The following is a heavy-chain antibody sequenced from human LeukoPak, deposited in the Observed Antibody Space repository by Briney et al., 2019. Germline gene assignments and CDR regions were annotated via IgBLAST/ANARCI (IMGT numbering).Heavy chain of an antibody. CDR3: AREAEENTYYYGSGSWMNYYMDV. D-gene: IGHD3-10*01. J-gene: IGHJ6*03. CDR2: IKQDGSEK. Sequence: GGSLRLSYAASGFTFSSYAMSWVRRAPGKGLEWVASIKQDGSEKYYVDSVKGRFTISRDNAKNSLYLQMNSLRAEDTAVYYCAREAEENTYYYGSGSWMNYYMDVWGKGTTVTVSS. CDR1: GFTFSSYA. V-gene: IGHV3-7*01.